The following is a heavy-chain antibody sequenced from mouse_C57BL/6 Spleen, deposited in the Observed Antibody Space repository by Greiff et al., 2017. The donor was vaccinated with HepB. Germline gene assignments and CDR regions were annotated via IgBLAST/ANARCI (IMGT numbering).Heavy chain of an antibody. D-gene: IGHD2-1*01. CDR3: TRWGGNNEGYIDV. J-gene: IGHJ1*03. V-gene: IGHV1-15*01. CDR2: IDPETGGT. CDR1: GYTFTDYE. Sequence: QVHVKQSGAELVRPGASVTLSCKASGYTFTDYEMHWVKQTPVHGLEWIGAIDPETGGTAYNQKFKGKAILTADKSSSTAYMELRSLTSEDSAVYYCTRWGGNNEGYIDVWGTGTTVTVSS.